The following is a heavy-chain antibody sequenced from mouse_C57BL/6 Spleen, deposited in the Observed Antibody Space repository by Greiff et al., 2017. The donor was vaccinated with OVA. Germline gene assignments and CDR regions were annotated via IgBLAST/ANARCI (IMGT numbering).Heavy chain of an antibody. V-gene: IGHV1-69*01. J-gene: IGHJ1*03. CDR3: ARAGYYGSSYWYFDV. CDR1: GYTFTSYW. D-gene: IGHD1-1*01. CDR2: IDPSDSYT. Sequence: VQLKQPGAELVMPGASVKLSCKASGYTFTSYWMHWVKQRPGQGLEWIGEIDPSDSYTNYNQKLKGKSTLTVDKSSSTAYMQLSSLTSEDSAVYYCARAGYYGSSYWYFDVWGTGTTVTVSS.